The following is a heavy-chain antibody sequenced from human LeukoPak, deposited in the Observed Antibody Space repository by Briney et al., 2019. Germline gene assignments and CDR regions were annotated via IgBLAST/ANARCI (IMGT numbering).Heavy chain of an antibody. CDR2: IYYSGNT. V-gene: IGHV4-31*03. Sequence: PSQTLSLTCTVSGYSINSGGYYWSWIRQHPGKGLEWIGYIYYSGNTYYNPSLKSRVTISVDTSKNQFSLKLSSVTAADTAVYYCARGDPYRGSREDWFDPWGQGTLVTVSS. J-gene: IGHJ5*02. D-gene: IGHD4-23*01. CDR1: GYSINSGGYY. CDR3: ARGDPYRGSREDWFDP.